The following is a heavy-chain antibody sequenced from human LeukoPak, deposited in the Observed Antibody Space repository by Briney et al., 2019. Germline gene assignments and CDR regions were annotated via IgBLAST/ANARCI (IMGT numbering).Heavy chain of an antibody. CDR2: IYYSGST. V-gene: IGHV4-39*01. J-gene: IGHJ5*02. D-gene: IGHD3-10*01. CDR1: GGSISSSSYY. Sequence: SETLSLTCTVSGGSISSSSYYWGWIRQPPGKGLEWIGSIYYSGSTYYNPSLKSRVTISVDTSKNQFSLKLSSVTAADTAVYYCARHYCYGSGSLETFDPWGQGTLVTVSS. CDR3: ARHYCYGSGSLETFDP.